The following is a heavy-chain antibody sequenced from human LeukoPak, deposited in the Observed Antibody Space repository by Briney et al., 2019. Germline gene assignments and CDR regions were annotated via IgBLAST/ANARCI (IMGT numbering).Heavy chain of an antibody. CDR3: AKEAAAGSLGGDLDY. J-gene: IGHJ4*02. V-gene: IGHV3-30*04. D-gene: IGHD6-13*01. CDR2: ISYDGSNK. Sequence: PGRSLRLSCAASGFTFSSYAMHWVRQAPGKGLEWVAVISYDGSNKYYADSVKGRFTISRDNTKNTLYLQMNSLRAEDTAVYYCAKEAAAGSLGGDLDYWGQGTLVTVSS. CDR1: GFTFSSYA.